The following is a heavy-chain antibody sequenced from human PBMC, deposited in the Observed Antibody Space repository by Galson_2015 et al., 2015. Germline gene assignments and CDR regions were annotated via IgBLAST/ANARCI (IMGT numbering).Heavy chain of an antibody. Sequence: SLRLSCAASGLTFNNYAMPWVRQAPGGGLEWVSTITGSGGATYYADSVKGRFTISRDNSKNTLYLQMNSLRAEDAAVFYCARPYMTTVTQGAFDIWGQGTMVTVSS. CDR3: ARPYMTTVTQGAFDI. D-gene: IGHD4-17*01. V-gene: IGHV3-23*01. CDR1: GLTFNNYA. J-gene: IGHJ3*02. CDR2: ITGSGGAT.